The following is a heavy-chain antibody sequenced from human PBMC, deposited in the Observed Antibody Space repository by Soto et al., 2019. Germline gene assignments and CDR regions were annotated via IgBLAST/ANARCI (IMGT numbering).Heavy chain of an antibody. Sequence: EVQLEESGGDLVQPGGSLRLSCAASGFSVNANYMTWVRQAPGKGLEWVSIIYNSGSTFYADSVKGRFTIPRLTSKNTLFLQMNKLRPEDTAVYYCARGGYSSGWYHGAFDVWGQGTMVTVSS. CDR1: GFSVNANY. J-gene: IGHJ3*01. CDR2: IYNSGST. CDR3: ARGGYSSGWYHGAFDV. V-gene: IGHV3-53*04. D-gene: IGHD6-19*01.